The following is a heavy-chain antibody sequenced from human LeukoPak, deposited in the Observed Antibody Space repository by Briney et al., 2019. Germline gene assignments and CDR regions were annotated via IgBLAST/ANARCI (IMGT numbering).Heavy chain of an antibody. CDR1: GGSISSSSYY. CDR3: ARDHDYGDYVYGY. V-gene: IGHV4-39*07. Sequence: SETLSLTCTVSGGSISSSSYYWGWIRQPPGKGLEWIGSIYYSGSTYYNPSLKSRVTISVDTSKNQFSLKLSSVTAADTAVYYCARDHDYGDYVYGYWGQGTLVTVSS. CDR2: IYYSGST. D-gene: IGHD4-17*01. J-gene: IGHJ4*02.